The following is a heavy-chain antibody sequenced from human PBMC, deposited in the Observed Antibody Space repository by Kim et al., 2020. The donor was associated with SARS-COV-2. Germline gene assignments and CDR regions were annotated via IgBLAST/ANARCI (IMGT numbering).Heavy chain of an antibody. D-gene: IGHD5-12*01. CDR1: GFTFSSYA. V-gene: IGHV3-30*04. J-gene: IGHJ4*02. CDR3: AREDSGYDAASIFDY. CDR2: ISYDGSNK. Sequence: GGSLRLSCAASGFTFSSYAMHWVRQAPGKGLEWVAVISYDGSNKYYADSVKGRFTISRDNSRNTLYLQMNSLRAEDTAVYYCAREDSGYDAASIFDYWGQGTLVTVSS.